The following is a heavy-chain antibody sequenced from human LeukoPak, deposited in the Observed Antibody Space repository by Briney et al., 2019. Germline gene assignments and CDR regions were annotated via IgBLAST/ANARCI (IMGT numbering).Heavy chain of an antibody. Sequence: ASVKVSCKVSGYCFTTFGFIWVRQAPGQGLEWMGWINPNSGGTNYAQKFQGRVTMTRDTSISTAYMELSRLRSDDTAVYYCARSTRIQLWLPGAYYFDYWGQGTLVTVSS. CDR3: ARSTRIQLWLPGAYYFDY. D-gene: IGHD5-18*01. CDR2: INPNSGGT. J-gene: IGHJ4*02. V-gene: IGHV1-2*02. CDR1: GYCFTTFG.